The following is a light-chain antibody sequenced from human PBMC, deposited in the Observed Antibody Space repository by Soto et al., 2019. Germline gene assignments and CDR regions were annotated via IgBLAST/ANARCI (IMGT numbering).Light chain of an antibody. CDR3: QKYSGAPT. Sequence: DIQMTQFPSTLSASVGDRVIITCRASQSISSRLAWYQQKPGKAPKLLIYMASTLESGVPSRFSGSGSGTEFTLTISSLQPDDSATYSCQKYSGAPTFGQGTKVEIK. CDR2: MAS. J-gene: IGKJ1*01. CDR1: QSISSR. V-gene: IGKV1-5*03.